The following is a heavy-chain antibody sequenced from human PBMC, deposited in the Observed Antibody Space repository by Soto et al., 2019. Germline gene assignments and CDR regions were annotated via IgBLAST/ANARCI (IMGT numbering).Heavy chain of an antibody. V-gene: IGHV3-23*01. D-gene: IGHD3-10*01. J-gene: IGHJ4*02. CDR1: GFTFSSYA. CDR2: ISGSGGST. CDR3: AKSRGSGSSRFDY. Sequence: GGSLRLSCAASGFTFSSYAMSWVRQAPGKGLEWVSGISGSGGSTWYADSVKGRFTISRDNSKNTLYLHMNSLGAEDTAVYYSAKSRGSGSSRFDYWGQGTLVTVSS.